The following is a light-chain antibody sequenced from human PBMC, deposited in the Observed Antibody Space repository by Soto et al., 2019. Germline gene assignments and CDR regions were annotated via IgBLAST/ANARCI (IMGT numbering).Light chain of an antibody. J-gene: IGKJ1*01. CDR2: DAS. V-gene: IGKV3D-15*01. CDR1: DGVGRS. CDR3: QQYDNWPPWT. Sequence: IVLTQSPVSLSLSPGEIATLSCSASDGVGRSLAWFQQRPGQAPRLLIYDASNRATGIPARFSGSGSGTEFTLTISSLQSEDFAVYYCQQYDNWPPWTFGQGTKVDIK.